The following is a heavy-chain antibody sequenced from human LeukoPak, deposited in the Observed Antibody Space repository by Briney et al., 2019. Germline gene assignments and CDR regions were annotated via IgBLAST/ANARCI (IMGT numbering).Heavy chain of an antibody. Sequence: SETLSLTCTVSGGSISSYYWSWIRQPPGKGLDWIGYVYYSGGGNYNPSLKSRVTISVDTSKNQFSLRLTSVTAADTAVYYCARYADNGFDPWGQGALVTVSS. D-gene: IGHD2-2*01. CDR2: VYYSGGG. CDR1: GGSISSYY. CDR3: ARYADNGFDP. J-gene: IGHJ5*02. V-gene: IGHV4-59*08.